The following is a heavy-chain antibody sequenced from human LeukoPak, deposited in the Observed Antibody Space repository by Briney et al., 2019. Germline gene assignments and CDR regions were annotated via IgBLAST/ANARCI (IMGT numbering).Heavy chain of an antibody. CDR3: ARDYYDSSGYYYWFDP. D-gene: IGHD3-22*01. J-gene: IGHJ5*02. CDR1: GYTFTSYY. CDR2: INPNGGST. V-gene: IGHV1-46*01. Sequence: ASAKVSCKASGYTFTSYYMHWVRQAPGQGLEWMGIINPNGGSTTYAQKFQGRVTMTRDMSTSTVYMELSRLRSDDTAVYYCARDYYDSSGYYYWFDPWGQGTLVTVSS.